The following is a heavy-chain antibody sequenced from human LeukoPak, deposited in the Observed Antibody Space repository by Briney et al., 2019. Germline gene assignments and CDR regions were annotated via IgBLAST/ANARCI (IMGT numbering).Heavy chain of an antibody. CDR3: ARALIAARPDSLFDY. CDR2: ISDNGGST. CDR1: GFTFSSYA. Sequence: GGSLRLSCAASGFTFSSYAMHWVRQAPGKGLEYVSTISDNGGSTFYANSVKGRFTISRDNSKNTLYLQMGSLRPEDMVVYYCARALIAARPDSLFDYWGQGTLVTVSS. D-gene: IGHD6-6*01. J-gene: IGHJ4*02. V-gene: IGHV3-64*01.